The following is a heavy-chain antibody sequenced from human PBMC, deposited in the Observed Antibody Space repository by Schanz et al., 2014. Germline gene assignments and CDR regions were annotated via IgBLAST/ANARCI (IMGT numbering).Heavy chain of an antibody. D-gene: IGHD6-19*01. V-gene: IGHV1-2*06. CDR3: ARENTAVAGMPRVMDV. CDR1: GYRFIGYY. Sequence: QVLLVQSGAEVKKPGASVKVSCKASGYRFIGYYVHWVRQAPGQGLEWMGRVSPYSGDTNYAQMFQGRVAMTTDTSISTAYMELSRLTSDDTAVFFCARENTAVAGMPRVMDVWGQGTTXTVTS. CDR2: VSPYSGDT. J-gene: IGHJ6*02.